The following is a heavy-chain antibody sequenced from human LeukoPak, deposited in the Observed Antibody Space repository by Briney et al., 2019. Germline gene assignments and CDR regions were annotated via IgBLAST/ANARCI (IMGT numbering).Heavy chain of an antibody. CDR3: ARGAPGYCSSTTCPLDS. J-gene: IGHJ4*02. CDR1: GGSISSYY. CDR2: IYYSGST. D-gene: IGHD2-2*01. V-gene: IGHV4-59*01. Sequence: SETLSLTCTVSGGSISSYYWSWIRQPPGKGLEWIGYIYYSGSTNYNPSLKSRVTISVDTSKNQFSLKLSSVTAADTAVYYCARGAPGYCSSTTCPLDSWGKGTLVTVSS.